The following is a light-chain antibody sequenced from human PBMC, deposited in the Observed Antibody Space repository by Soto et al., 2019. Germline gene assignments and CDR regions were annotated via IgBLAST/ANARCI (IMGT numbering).Light chain of an antibody. CDR1: QSVSGN. CDR2: GAS. Sequence: EIVMTQSPGTLSVSPGEGATLSCRASQSVSGNLAWYQHKPGQAPRLLIYGASTRATGIPARFSGSGSGTEFTLTISSLQSEDFAVYYCQQYNNWPRGTFGQGTRLEIK. CDR3: QQYNNWPRGT. V-gene: IGKV3-15*01. J-gene: IGKJ5*01.